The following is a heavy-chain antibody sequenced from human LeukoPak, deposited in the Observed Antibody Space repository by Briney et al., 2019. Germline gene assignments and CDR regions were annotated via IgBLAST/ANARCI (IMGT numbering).Heavy chain of an antibody. CDR3: AKGTERYREVSSFDS. J-gene: IGHJ4*02. V-gene: IGHV3-23*01. CDR1: GFTFSTYT. Sequence: GGSLRLSCAASGFTFSTYTMNWVRQAPGKGLEWVSAIGGAGSGTYYADFVKGRFSISRDNSKNTLYLQMNSLRAEDTAAYYCAKGTERYREVSSFDSWGQGTLVTVSS. CDR2: IGGAGSGT. D-gene: IGHD3-10*01.